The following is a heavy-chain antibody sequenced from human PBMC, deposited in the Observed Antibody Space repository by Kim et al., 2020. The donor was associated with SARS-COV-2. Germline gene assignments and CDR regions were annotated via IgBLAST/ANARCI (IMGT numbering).Heavy chain of an antibody. CDR1: GGSISSSSYY. D-gene: IGHD4-17*01. V-gene: IGHV4-39*01. J-gene: IGHJ3*02. CDR3: ATDGDSLSSFDI. Sequence: SETLSLTCTVSGGSISSSSYYWGWIRQPPGKGLEWIGSIYYSGSTYYNPSLKSRVTISVDTSKNQFSLKLSSVTAAATAVYSCATDGDSLSSFDIWCQGT. CDR2: IYYSGST.